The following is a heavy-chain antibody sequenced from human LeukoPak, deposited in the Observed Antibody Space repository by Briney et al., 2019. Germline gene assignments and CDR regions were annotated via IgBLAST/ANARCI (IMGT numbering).Heavy chain of an antibody. Sequence: ASVKVSCKASGYTFTSYGISWVRPAPGQGREWMGWISAYNGNTHYAQKLQGRVTMTTDTSRSTAYMELRSLRSDDTAVYYCAREGIQLWLDLSYWGQGTLVTVSS. CDR3: AREGIQLWLDLSY. CDR2: ISAYNGNT. CDR1: GYTFTSYG. D-gene: IGHD5-18*01. V-gene: IGHV1-18*01. J-gene: IGHJ1*01.